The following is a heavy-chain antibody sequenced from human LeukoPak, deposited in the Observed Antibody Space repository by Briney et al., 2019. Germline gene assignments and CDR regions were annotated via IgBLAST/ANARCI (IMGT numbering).Heavy chain of an antibody. J-gene: IGHJ4*02. D-gene: IGHD5-24*01. CDR3: TTKMAAY. CDR2: IKSKTDGGAT. CDR1: GFTFSNAW. V-gene: IGHV3-15*01. Sequence: GGSLRLSCAASGFTFSNAWMSWVRQAPGKGLEWVGRIKSKTDGGATDYAAPAKGRFTISREDSKNTLHLQLKSLKTENKAVYCCTTKMAAYWGQGTLVTVSS.